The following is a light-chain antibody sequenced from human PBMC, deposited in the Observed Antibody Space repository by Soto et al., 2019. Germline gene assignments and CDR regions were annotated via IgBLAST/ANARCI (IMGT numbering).Light chain of an antibody. CDR1: SSNIGGTNY. Sequence: QSVLTQPPSASGTPGQKVFTSCSGSSSNIGGTNYAYWYQQLPGAAPKLLMHSNNLRPSGVPERISGSKFGTAASLAISGLRSEDEAVYYCASWDDRLGAVIFGGGTKVTVL. V-gene: IGLV1-47*02. CDR3: ASWDDRLGAVI. J-gene: IGLJ2*01. CDR2: SNN.